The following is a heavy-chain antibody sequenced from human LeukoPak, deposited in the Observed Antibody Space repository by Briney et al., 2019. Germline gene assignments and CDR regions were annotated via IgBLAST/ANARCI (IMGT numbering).Heavy chain of an antibody. CDR2: ISHSAATV. Sequence: GGSLRLSCTASGFRFSDYYMNWFRQTPGKGPEWLSYISHSAATVQYADSVRGRFTVSRDNRKNTLYLQMNSLRVEDTAVYYCARDGAYDDASGYRADFWGQGTLVTVSS. V-gene: IGHV3-11*01. CDR3: ARDGAYDDASGYRADF. CDR1: GFRFSDYY. D-gene: IGHD3-22*01. J-gene: IGHJ4*02.